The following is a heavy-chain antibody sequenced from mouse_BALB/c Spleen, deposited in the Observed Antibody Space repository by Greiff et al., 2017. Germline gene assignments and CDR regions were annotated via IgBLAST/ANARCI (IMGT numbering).Heavy chain of an antibody. J-gene: IGHJ2*01. CDR2: ISYDGSN. V-gene: IGHV3-6*02. CDR1: GYSITSGYY. Sequence: VQLQQSGPGLVKPSQSLSLTCSVTGYSITSGYYWNWIRQFPGNKLEWMGYISYDGSNNYNPSLKNRISITRDTSKNQFFLKLNSVTTEDTATYYCAREDTTVDYWGQGTTLTVSS. D-gene: IGHD1-1*01. CDR3: AREDTTVDY.